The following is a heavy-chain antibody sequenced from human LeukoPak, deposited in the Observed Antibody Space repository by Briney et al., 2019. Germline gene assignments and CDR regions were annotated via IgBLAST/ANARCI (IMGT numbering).Heavy chain of an antibody. J-gene: IGHJ4*02. CDR1: EFTFSNYW. CDR3: ARDHGSGWSDY. V-gene: IGHV3-21*01. Sequence: GGSLRLSCAASEFTFSNYWMSWVRQAPGKGLEWVSSISSSSSYIYYADSVKGRFTISRDNAKNSLYLQMNSLRAEDTAVYYCARDHGSGWSDYWGQGTLVTVSS. D-gene: IGHD6-19*01. CDR2: ISSSSSYI.